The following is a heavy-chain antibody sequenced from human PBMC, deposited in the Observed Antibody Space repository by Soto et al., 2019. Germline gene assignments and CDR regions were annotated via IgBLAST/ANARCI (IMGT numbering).Heavy chain of an antibody. D-gene: IGHD2-8*02. V-gene: IGHV3-23*01. CDR1: GFTFSEYA. J-gene: IGHJ4*02. CDR2: ISQAGGKI. Sequence: GGSLRLSCAASGFTFSEYAMTWVRQAPGKGLEWVSVISQAGGKIYYADSVEGRFTISRDGAKNSLYLQMNSLTVEDTALYYCSTTGGYWGQGILVTVS. CDR3: STTGGY.